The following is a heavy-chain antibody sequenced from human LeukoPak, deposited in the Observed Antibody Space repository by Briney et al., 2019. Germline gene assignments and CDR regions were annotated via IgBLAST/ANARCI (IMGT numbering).Heavy chain of an antibody. CDR2: IRYDGSNK. V-gene: IGHV3-30*02. Sequence: PGGSLRLSCAASGFTFSSYGMHWVRQAPGKGLEWVPFIRYDGSNKCYADSVKGRFTISRDNSKNTLYLQMNSLRAEDTAVYYCAKAPFWSGYYYYYYMDVWGKGTTVTVSS. CDR1: GFTFSSYG. D-gene: IGHD3-3*01. CDR3: AKAPFWSGYYYYYYMDV. J-gene: IGHJ6*03.